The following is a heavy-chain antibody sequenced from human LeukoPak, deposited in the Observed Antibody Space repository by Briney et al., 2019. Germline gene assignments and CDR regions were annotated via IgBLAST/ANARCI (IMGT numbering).Heavy chain of an antibody. Sequence: GASVKVSCKSSGYIFIYYEISWVRQAPGQGLEWMGWMNPKSGETGYEQKFQGRITITRDSSISTVYMELSSLRSEDTALYYCARGRYMDVWGKGTTVTVSS. CDR2: MNPKSGET. V-gene: IGHV1-8*02. CDR1: GYIFIYYE. CDR3: ARGRYMDV. J-gene: IGHJ6*03.